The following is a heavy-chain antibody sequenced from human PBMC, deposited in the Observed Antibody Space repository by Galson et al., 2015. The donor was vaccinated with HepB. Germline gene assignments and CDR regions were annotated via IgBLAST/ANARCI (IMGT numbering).Heavy chain of an antibody. V-gene: IGHV1-18*01. CDR1: GYTFTTYG. Sequence: SVKVSCKASGYTFTTYGISWVRQAPGQGLERMGWISAYNGNTNYAQKLQGRVTMTTDTPTSTAYMELRSLRSDDTAVYYCARGGSGTHWFDPWGQGTLVTVSS. D-gene: IGHD3-10*01. CDR2: ISAYNGNT. CDR3: ARGGSGTHWFDP. J-gene: IGHJ5*02.